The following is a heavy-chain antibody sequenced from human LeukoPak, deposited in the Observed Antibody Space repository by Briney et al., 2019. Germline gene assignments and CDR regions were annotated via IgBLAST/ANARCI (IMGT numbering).Heavy chain of an antibody. Sequence: ASVKVSCKASGYTFSGFTGYYIHWVRQAPGQGLEWMGIINPSGGSTSYAQKFQGRVTMTRDTSTSTVYMELSSLRSEDTAVYYCARDLEWELMEDYWGQGTLVTVSS. V-gene: IGHV1-46*01. CDR1: GYTFSGFTGYY. CDR2: INPSGGST. CDR3: ARDLEWELMEDY. J-gene: IGHJ4*02. D-gene: IGHD1-26*01.